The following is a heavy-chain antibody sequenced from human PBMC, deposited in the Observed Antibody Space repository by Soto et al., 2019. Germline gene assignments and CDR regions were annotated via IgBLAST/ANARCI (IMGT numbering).Heavy chain of an antibody. J-gene: IGHJ6*02. CDR3: AKVREQQLYLGGMDA. D-gene: IGHD6-13*01. V-gene: IGHV3-30*18. CDR2: ISYDGSNK. Sequence: GGSLRLSCAASGFTFSSYGMHWVRQAPGKGLEWVAVISYDGSNKYYADSVKGRFTISRDNSKNTLYLQMNSLRAEDTAVYYCAKVREQQLYLGGMDAWGQGTTVTVSS. CDR1: GFTFSSYG.